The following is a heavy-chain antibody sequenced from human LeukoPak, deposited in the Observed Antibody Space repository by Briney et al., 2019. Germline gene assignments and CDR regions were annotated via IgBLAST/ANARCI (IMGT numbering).Heavy chain of an antibody. D-gene: IGHD3-10*01. CDR1: GGTFSSYA. CDR2: IIPIFGTA. Sequence: ASVKVSCKASGGTFSSYAISWVRQAPGQGLEWMGGIIPIFGTANYAQKFQGRVTITADKSTSTAYMELSSLRSEDTAVYYCARETTGSYYVGWFDPWGQGTLVTVSS. V-gene: IGHV1-69*06. J-gene: IGHJ5*02. CDR3: ARETTGSYYVGWFDP.